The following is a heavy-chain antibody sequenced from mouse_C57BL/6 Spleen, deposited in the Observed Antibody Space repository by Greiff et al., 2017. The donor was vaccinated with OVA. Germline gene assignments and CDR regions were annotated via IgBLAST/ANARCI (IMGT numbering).Heavy chain of an antibody. CDR3: ARVNYYGSNYAMDY. Sequence: EVKLQESGPGLVKPSQSLSLTCSVTGYSITSGYYWNWIRQFPGNKLEWMGYISYDGSNNYNPSLKNRISITRDTSKNQFFLKLNSVTTEDTATYYCARVNYYGSNYAMDYWGQGTSVTVSS. V-gene: IGHV3-6*01. CDR2: ISYDGSN. D-gene: IGHD1-1*01. CDR1: GYSITSGYY. J-gene: IGHJ4*01.